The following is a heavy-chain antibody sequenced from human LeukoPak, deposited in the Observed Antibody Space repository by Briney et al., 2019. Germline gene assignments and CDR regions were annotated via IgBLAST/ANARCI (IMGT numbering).Heavy chain of an antibody. CDR3: ATRPPTMVRGVIPLDY. CDR1: GYTLTELP. J-gene: IGHJ4*02. V-gene: IGHV1-24*01. D-gene: IGHD3-10*01. Sequence: ASVKVSCKVSGYTLTELPMHWVRQAPGKGLEWMGGFDPEDGETIYAQKFQGRVTMTEDTSTDTAYMELSSLRSEDTAVYYCATRPPTMVRGVIPLDYWGQGTLVTVSS. CDR2: FDPEDGET.